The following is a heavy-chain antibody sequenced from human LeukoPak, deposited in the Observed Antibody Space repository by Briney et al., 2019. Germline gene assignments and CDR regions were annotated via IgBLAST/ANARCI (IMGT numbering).Heavy chain of an antibody. J-gene: IGHJ4*02. D-gene: IGHD6-19*01. CDR3: AKSRAYSSGALNY. CDR2: ASGIGENT. CDR1: GFTFSSYS. Sequence: PGGSLRLSCAASGFTFSSYSMNWVRQAPGKGLEWVSAASGIGENTYYADSVKGRFTISRDNSRNTLYLQMNSLRAEDTAVYYCAKSRAYSSGALNYWGQGTLVTVSS. V-gene: IGHV3-23*01.